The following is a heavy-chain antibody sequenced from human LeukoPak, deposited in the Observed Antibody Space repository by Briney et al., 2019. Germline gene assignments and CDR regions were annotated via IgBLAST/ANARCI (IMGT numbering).Heavy chain of an antibody. J-gene: IGHJ4*02. D-gene: IGHD5-18*01. CDR3: AKDYADTAMVVPPDY. CDR2: RWYDGSNK. CDR1: GFTFSSNG. V-gene: IGHV3-33*06. Sequence: GRSLRLSCAASGFTFSSNGMHWVRQAPGKGLELVAVRWYDGSNKHYAESVKGRFTISRDNSKNTLYLQMNSLRAEDTAVYYCAKDYADTAMVVPPDYWGQGTLVTVSS.